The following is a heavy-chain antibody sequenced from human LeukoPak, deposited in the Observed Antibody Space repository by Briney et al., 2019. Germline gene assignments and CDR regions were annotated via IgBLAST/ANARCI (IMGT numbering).Heavy chain of an antibody. CDR3: ASPWRSSGWYAFDI. V-gene: IGHV3-48*03. CDR1: GFTFSTYE. CDR2: ISSSGSIK. Sequence: HPGGSLRLSCAASGFTFSTYEMNWVRQAPGKGLEWISFISSSGSIKYYADSLKGRFTISRDNAKNSLYLQMSSLRAEDTAVYYCASPWRSSGWYAFDIWGQGTMVTVSS. J-gene: IGHJ3*02. D-gene: IGHD6-19*01.